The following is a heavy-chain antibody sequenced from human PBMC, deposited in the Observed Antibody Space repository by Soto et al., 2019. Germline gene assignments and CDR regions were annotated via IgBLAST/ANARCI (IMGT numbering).Heavy chain of an antibody. D-gene: IGHD2-2*01. Sequence: QLQLQESGSGLVKPSQTLSLTCAVSGGSISNDGYSWSWIRQPPGKGLEWIGYIYHNGSTNYNPSLKSRVTISVDRSKNQFSLKLNSVTAADTAVYYYAWHSNRDWYFDLWGRGTLVTVSS. V-gene: IGHV4-30-2*01. CDR3: AWHSNRDWYFDL. CDR2: IYHNGST. J-gene: IGHJ2*01. CDR1: GGSISNDGYS.